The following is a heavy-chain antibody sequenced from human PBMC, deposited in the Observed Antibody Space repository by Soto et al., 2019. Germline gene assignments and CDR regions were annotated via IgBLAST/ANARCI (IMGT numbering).Heavy chain of an antibody. D-gene: IGHD3-3*01. CDR1: GFTFSSYS. J-gene: IGHJ4*02. Sequence: GGSLRLSCAASGFTFSSYSMNWVRQAPGKGLEWVPYISSSSSTIYYADSVKGRFTISRDNAKNSLYLQMNSLRDEDTAVYYCAREPYYDFWSGYNNFDYWGQGTLVTVSS. V-gene: IGHV3-48*02. CDR3: AREPYYDFWSGYNNFDY. CDR2: ISSSSSTI.